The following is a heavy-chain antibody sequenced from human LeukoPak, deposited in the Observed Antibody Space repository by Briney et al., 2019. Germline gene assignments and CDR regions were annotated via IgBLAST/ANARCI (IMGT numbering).Heavy chain of an antibody. CDR2: IYSGGST. Sequence: GGSLRLSCAASGFTVSSNYMSWVRQAPGKGLEWVSVIYSGGSTYYADSVKGRFTISRDNSKNTLYLQMNSLRAEDTAVYYCARADYDFWSGYCGYWGQGTLVTVSS. J-gene: IGHJ4*02. CDR1: GFTVSSNY. CDR3: ARADYDFWSGYCGY. D-gene: IGHD3-3*01. V-gene: IGHV3-66*02.